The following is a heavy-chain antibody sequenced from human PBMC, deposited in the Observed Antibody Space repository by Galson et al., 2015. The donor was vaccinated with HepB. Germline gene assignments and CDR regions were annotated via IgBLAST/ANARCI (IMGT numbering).Heavy chain of an antibody. CDR2: IYPGDSYT. Sequence: QSGAEVKKPGESLKISCKGSGYSFTSYWIGWVRQMPGKGLEWMGIIYPGDSYTIYSPSFQGQVTISADKSINTAYLQWSSLKASDTAMYYCARLGYYYGSGSYRNWFDPWGQGTLVTVSS. D-gene: IGHD3-10*01. CDR3: ARLGYYYGSGSYRNWFDP. V-gene: IGHV5-51*03. J-gene: IGHJ5*02. CDR1: GYSFTSYW.